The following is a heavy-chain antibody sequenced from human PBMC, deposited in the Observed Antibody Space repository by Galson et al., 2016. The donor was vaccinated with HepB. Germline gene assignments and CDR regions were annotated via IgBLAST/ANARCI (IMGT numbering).Heavy chain of an antibody. D-gene: IGHD3-9*01. CDR2: ISGSGGST. J-gene: IGHJ6*02. V-gene: IGHV3-23*01. CDR1: GFTFSSYA. CDR3: ARYYDILTGYSNYGMDV. Sequence: SLRLSCAASGFTFSSYAMSWVRQAPGKGLEWVSAISGSGGSTYYADSVKGRFTISRDNSKNTLYLQMNSLGAEDTAVYYCARYYDILTGYSNYGMDVWGQGTTVTVSS.